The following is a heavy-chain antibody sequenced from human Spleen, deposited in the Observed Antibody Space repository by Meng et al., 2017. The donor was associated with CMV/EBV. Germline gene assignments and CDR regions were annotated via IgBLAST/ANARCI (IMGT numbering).Heavy chain of an antibody. CDR2: IYDDGTT. J-gene: IGHJ1*01. CDR3: ARGLIGVDSPD. Sequence: LSRAASGFTVSSNYMNWVRQAPGKGLEWVSVIYDDGTTYYADSVKGRFTVSRDNSRGTLYLQMNSLRLDDTAVYYCARGLIGVDSPDWGQGTLVTVSS. D-gene: IGHD3-3*01. V-gene: IGHV3-53*01. CDR1: GFTVSSNY.